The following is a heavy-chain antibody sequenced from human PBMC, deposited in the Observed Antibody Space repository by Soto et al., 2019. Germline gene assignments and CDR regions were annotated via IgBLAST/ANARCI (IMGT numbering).Heavy chain of an antibody. CDR3: TTDSYSTMIVVRFDY. J-gene: IGHJ4*01. CDR2: IVASGGST. Sequence: ASVKVSCKASGYTFTSSDINLVRKARGQRLEWIGWIVASGGSTNYAQKFQGRVTMTRDTSTGTVYMELSSLRSEDTAVYYCTTDSYSTMIVVRFDYWGHGTLVTVSS. D-gene: IGHD3-22*01. V-gene: IGHV1-46*01. CDR1: GYTFTSSD.